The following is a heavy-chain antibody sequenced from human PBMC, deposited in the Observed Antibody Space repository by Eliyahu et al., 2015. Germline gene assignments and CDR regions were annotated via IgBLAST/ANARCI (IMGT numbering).Heavy chain of an antibody. CDR1: GGXFMPXX. J-gene: IGHJ3*02. V-gene: IGHV1-69*09. CDR2: IIPSLGIV. Sequence: QVQLVQSGAEVKKPGSSVKLSCKPSGGXFMPXXXAWVRQAPGQGPEXXGRIIPSLGIVSYAQKFQGSVTXTADRSTSTAYMELSNLTSHDAAVYYCASAEGESYTSGYYDCFHIWGQGTVVSVPS. CDR3: ASAEGESYTSGYYDCFHI. D-gene: IGHD6-19*01.